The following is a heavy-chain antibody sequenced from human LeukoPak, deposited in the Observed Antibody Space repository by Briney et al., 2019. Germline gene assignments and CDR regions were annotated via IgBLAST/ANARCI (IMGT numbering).Heavy chain of an antibody. Sequence: PGGSLRLSCAASGFTFRSYEMNWVRQAPGKGLEWVSYISSSGSTIYYADSVKGRFTVSRDNAKNSLYLQMNSLRAEDTAVYYCAREPDYYDSSDYYIPSGFDIWGQGTMVTVSS. CDR1: GFTFRSYE. J-gene: IGHJ3*02. V-gene: IGHV3-48*03. CDR2: ISSSGSTI. CDR3: AREPDYYDSSDYYIPSGFDI. D-gene: IGHD3-22*01.